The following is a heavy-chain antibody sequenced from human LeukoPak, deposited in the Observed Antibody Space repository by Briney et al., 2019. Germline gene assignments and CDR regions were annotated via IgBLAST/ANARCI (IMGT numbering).Heavy chain of an antibody. CDR2: INHSGST. D-gene: IGHD6-19*01. Sequence: PSETLSLTCAVYGGSFSGYYWSWIRQTPGKGLEWIGEINHSGSTNYNPSLKSRVTISVDTSKNQFSLKLSSVTAADTAVYYCARELDSSGWYMDYWGQGTLVTVSS. CDR1: GGSFSGYY. CDR3: ARELDSSGWYMDY. V-gene: IGHV4-34*01. J-gene: IGHJ4*02.